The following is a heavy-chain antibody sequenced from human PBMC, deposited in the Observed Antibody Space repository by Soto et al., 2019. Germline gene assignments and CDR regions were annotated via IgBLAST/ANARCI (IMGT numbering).Heavy chain of an antibody. CDR3: AKGDNLGPKTGYAFDP. D-gene: IGHD5-12*01. CDR1: GDSVSSNTAS. Sequence: SQTLSLTCAISGDSVSSNTASWNWVRQSPSRGLEWLGRTYSRSKWYNDYAVSVKSRIIINPDTSKNQFSLQLNSVTPEDTAVYYCAKGDNLGPKTGYAFDPWGQGILVTDSS. J-gene: IGHJ5*02. CDR2: TYSRSKWYN. V-gene: IGHV6-1*01.